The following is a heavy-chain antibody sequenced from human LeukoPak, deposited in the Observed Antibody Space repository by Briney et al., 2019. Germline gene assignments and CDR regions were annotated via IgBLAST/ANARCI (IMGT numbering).Heavy chain of an antibody. D-gene: IGHD3-10*01. J-gene: IGHJ3*02. Sequence: GGSLRLSCAASGFTFSSYGMHWVRQAPGKGLEWVAVISYDGSNKYYADSVEGRFTISRDNSKNTLYLQMNSLRAEDTAVYYCAKDMKWFGELLIGDAFDIWGQGTMVTVSS. CDR3: AKDMKWFGELLIGDAFDI. CDR2: ISYDGSNK. V-gene: IGHV3-30*18. CDR1: GFTFSSYG.